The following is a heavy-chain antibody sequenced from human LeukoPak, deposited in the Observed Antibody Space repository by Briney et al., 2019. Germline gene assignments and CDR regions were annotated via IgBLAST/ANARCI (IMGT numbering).Heavy chain of an antibody. D-gene: IGHD3-10*01. Sequence: QTGRSLRLSCAASGPTFNNYAMYWVRQAPGKGLEWVAVITSDGRKKYYADSVEGGFTISRDTSRNTLDLEMDSLRVDDTAVYYCAREIFRGVAPEYWGQGTLVTVST. V-gene: IGHV3-30*04. CDR1: GPTFNNYA. CDR2: ITSDGRKK. CDR3: AREIFRGVAPEY. J-gene: IGHJ4*02.